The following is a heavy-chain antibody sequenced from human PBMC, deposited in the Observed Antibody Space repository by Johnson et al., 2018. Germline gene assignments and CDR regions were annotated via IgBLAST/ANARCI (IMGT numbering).Heavy chain of an antibody. V-gene: IGHV3-7*03. CDR2: MKSDGSEI. CDR3: ARGYNFFDH. CDR1: GFTFYNYW. J-gene: IGHJ4*02. Sequence: VQLQESGGGLVQPGGSLRLSCAASGFTFYNYWMSWVRQAPGKGLEWVASMKSDGSEIYYVDSVKGRFTISRDNAKNLLYLQMNTLRAEDTGVYYCARGYNFFDHWGQGTVVTVSS. D-gene: IGHD5-18*01.